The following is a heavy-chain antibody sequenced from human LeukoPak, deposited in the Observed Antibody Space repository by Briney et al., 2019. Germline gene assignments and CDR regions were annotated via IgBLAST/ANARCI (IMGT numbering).Heavy chain of an antibody. Sequence: PSETLSLTCTVSGGSISSYYWSWIRQPPGKGLEWIGYIYYSGSTNYNPSLKSRVTISVDTSKNQFSLKLSSVTAADTAVYYCARHGVNYDFWSGYLEALLGYYYYGMDVWGQGTTVTVSS. D-gene: IGHD3-3*01. CDR1: GGSISSYY. CDR3: ARHGVNYDFWSGYLEALLGYYYYGMDV. CDR2: IYYSGST. V-gene: IGHV4-59*08. J-gene: IGHJ6*02.